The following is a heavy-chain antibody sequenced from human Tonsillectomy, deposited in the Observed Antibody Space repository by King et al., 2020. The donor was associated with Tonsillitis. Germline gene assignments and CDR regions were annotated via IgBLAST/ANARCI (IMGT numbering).Heavy chain of an antibody. V-gene: IGHV3-15*04. J-gene: IGHJ1*01. CDR3: TTDPVVAAAEGYFQH. Sequence: VQLVESGGGLVRPGGSLRLSCTTSAFTFSHAWMSWVRQAPGKGLEWVGRIETKTDGGTTEYAAPVKGRFTISRDDSRNTLFLQMNSLRTEDTAVYYCTTDPVVAAAEGYFQHWGQGTLVTVSS. D-gene: IGHD6-13*01. CDR2: IETKTDGGTT. CDR1: AFTFSHAW.